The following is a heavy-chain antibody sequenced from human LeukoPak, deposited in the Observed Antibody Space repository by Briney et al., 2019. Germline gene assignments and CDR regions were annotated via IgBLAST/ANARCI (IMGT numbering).Heavy chain of an antibody. CDR3: ARHLNTFDQGGASYYYIDV. J-gene: IGHJ6*03. V-gene: IGHV4-59*08. CDR1: GGSMSYYY. Sequence: PPETLSLTCTVSGGSMSYYYWSWIRQPPGKGLEWIGNLFYSGNSNYNPSPKSRVTISIDTSKSQFSLKLTSVTAADTAVYYCARHLNTFDQGGASYYYIDVWGKGTTVAVSS. D-gene: IGHD3-16*01. CDR2: LFYSGNS.